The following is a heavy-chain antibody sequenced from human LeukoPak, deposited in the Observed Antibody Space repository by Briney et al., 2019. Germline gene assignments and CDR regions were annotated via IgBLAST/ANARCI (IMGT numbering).Heavy chain of an antibody. CDR2: IHYSGTT. Sequence: SETLSLTCTVSGGPISSGGYYWSWIRQHPGKGLEWIGYIHYSGTTYYNPSLKSRLTISVDTSKNQFSLRLNSVIAADTAVYYCARETSGSYYVSRGFDYWGQGTLVTVSS. CDR3: ARETSGSYYVSRGFDY. D-gene: IGHD1-26*01. J-gene: IGHJ4*02. V-gene: IGHV4-31*03. CDR1: GGPISSGGYY.